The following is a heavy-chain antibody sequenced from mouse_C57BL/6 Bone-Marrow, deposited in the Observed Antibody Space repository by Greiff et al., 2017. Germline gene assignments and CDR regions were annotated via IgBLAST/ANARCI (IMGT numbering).Heavy chain of an antibody. D-gene: IGHD2-5*01. CDR2: IDPENGDT. Sequence: EVKLQESGAELVRPGASVKLSCTASGFNIKDDYMHWVKQRPEQGLEWIGWIDPENGDTEYASKFQGKATITADTSSNTAYLQLSSLTSEDTAVYYCTTTSNYVFAYWGQGTLVTVSA. CDR3: TTTSNYVFAY. CDR1: GFNIKDDY. J-gene: IGHJ3*01. V-gene: IGHV14-4*01.